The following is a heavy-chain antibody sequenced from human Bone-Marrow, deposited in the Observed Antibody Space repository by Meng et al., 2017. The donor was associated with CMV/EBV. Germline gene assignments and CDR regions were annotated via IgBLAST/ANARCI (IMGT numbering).Heavy chain of an antibody. V-gene: IGHV3-23*01. J-gene: IGHJ4*02. CDR3: TKDSGGYCSGGSCYSTD. CDR1: GFTFSTYA. Sequence: GASLKISCAASGFTFSTYAMSWVRQAPGKGLEWVSVISGSGDSTYYTDSVKGRFTVSRDNSKNTLYLQMNSLRAEDTAIYYCTKDSGGYCSGGSCYSTDWGQGTLVTVSS. CDR2: ISGSGDST. D-gene: IGHD2-15*01.